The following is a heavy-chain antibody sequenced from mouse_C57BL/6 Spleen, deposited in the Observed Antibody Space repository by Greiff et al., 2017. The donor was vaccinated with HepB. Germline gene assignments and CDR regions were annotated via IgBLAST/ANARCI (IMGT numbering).Heavy chain of an antibody. J-gene: IGHJ3*01. CDR1: GFTFSSYT. CDR2: ISGGGGNT. V-gene: IGHV5-9*01. Sequence: DVMLVESGGGLVKPGGSLKLSCAASGFTFSSYTMSWVRQTPEKRLEWVATISGGGGNTYYPDSVKGRFTISSDNAKNTLYLQMSSLRSEDTALYYCARRDMVTTGFAYWGQGTLVTVSA. CDR3: ARRDMVTTGFAY. D-gene: IGHD2-2*01.